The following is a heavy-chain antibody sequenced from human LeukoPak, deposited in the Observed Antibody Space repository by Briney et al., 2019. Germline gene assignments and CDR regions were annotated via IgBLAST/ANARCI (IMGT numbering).Heavy chain of an antibody. J-gene: IGHJ4*02. Sequence: SETLSLTCTVSGGSISSGGYWWSWIRQFPGKGLEWIGYIYYSGSTHYNPSLKSRLTVSVDSSKNQVSLKLSSVTAADTAVYYCARTSVYSGYDLFDSWGQGVLVTVSS. CDR1: GGSISSGGYW. CDR2: IYYSGST. D-gene: IGHD5-12*01. CDR3: ARTSVYSGYDLFDS. V-gene: IGHV4-31*03.